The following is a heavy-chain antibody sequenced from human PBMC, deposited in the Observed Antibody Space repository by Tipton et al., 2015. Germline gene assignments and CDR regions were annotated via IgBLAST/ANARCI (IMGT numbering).Heavy chain of an antibody. D-gene: IGHD3-9*01. V-gene: IGHV4-38-2*01. CDR2: FFHSGNT. CDR3: ACQDYDSLTRDYQTVDY. CDR1: AYSISSDYY. J-gene: IGHJ4*02. Sequence: TLSLTCAVSAYSISSDYYWGWIRQPPGKGLEWIGSFFHSGNTFHNPSLRSRVIISVDTSKNQFSLRVRSVTAADTAVYYCACQDYDSLTRDYQTVDYWGQGTLVTVSS.